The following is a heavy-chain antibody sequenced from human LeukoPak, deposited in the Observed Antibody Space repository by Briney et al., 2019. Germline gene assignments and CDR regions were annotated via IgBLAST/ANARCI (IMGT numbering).Heavy chain of an antibody. CDR1: GFTFSDYY. CDR3: ATLGPDYYDSSGYIDY. Sequence: GGSLRLSCAASGFTFSDYYMSWIRQAPGKGLEWVSYISSSGSTIYYADSVKGRFTISRDNAKNSLYLQMNSLRAEDTAVYYCATLGPDYYDSSGYIDYWGRGTLVTVSS. V-gene: IGHV3-11*01. D-gene: IGHD3-22*01. CDR2: ISSSGSTI. J-gene: IGHJ4*02.